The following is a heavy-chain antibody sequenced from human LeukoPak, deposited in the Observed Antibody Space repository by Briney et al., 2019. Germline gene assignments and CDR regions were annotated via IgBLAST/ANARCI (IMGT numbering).Heavy chain of an antibody. CDR1: GYTFTSYD. D-gene: IGHD6-19*01. Sequence: GASVKVSCKASGYTFTSYDINWVRQATGQGLEWMGWMNPNSGNTGYAQKFQGRVTMTRNTSISTAYKELSSLRSEDTAVYYCARGRFGDSSGWYVRNYFDYWGQGTLVTVSS. CDR2: MNPNSGNT. J-gene: IGHJ4*02. V-gene: IGHV1-8*01. CDR3: ARGRFGDSSGWYVRNYFDY.